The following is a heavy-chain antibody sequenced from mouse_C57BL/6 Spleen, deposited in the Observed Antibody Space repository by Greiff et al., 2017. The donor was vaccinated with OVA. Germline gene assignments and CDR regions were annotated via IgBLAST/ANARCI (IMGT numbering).Heavy chain of an antibody. D-gene: IGHD2-4*01. Sequence: QVQLQQPGAELVKPGASVKMSCKASGYTFTSYWITWVKQRPGQGLEWLGDIYPGSGSTNYNEKFKSKATLTVDTSSSTAYMQLSSLTSEDSAGYYCARGTRDYDYDVNCDYWGQGTTLTVSS. CDR3: ARGTRDYDYDVNCDY. CDR2: IYPGSGST. V-gene: IGHV1-55*01. J-gene: IGHJ2*01. CDR1: GYTFTSYW.